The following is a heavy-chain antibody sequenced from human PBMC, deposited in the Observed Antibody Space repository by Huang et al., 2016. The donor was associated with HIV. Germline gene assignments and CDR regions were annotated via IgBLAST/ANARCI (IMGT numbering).Heavy chain of an antibody. D-gene: IGHD6-19*01. Sequence: QLQLQDPGPGLVKPSETLSLTCTVSSVAITSRNSYWDWIRQPPGKGLEWIASISYSESSNSNPSLKSRVTRSVDTSKNQFSLKLYSVTATDTAMYYCARVDSSGWYPSNWYFDLWGRGTLVTVSS. J-gene: IGHJ2*01. CDR3: ARVDSSGWYPSNWYFDL. CDR2: ISYSESS. CDR1: SVAITSRNSY. V-gene: IGHV4-39*01.